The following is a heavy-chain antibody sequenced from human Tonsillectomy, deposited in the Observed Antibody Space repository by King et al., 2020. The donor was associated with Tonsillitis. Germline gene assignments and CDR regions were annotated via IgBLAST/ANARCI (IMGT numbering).Heavy chain of an antibody. J-gene: IGHJ3*02. V-gene: IGHV1-69*04. CDR3: AKLEGYYDSSGYYPDDAFDI. Sequence: QLVQSGAEVKKPGSSVKVSCKASGGTFSSYAISWVRQAPGQGLEWMGRIIPILGIVNYAQKFQGRVTITADKSTSTAYMELSSLRSGDTAVYYCAKLEGYYDSSGYYPDDAFDIWGQGTMVTVSS. CDR2: IIPILGIV. D-gene: IGHD3-22*01. CDR1: GGTFSSYA.